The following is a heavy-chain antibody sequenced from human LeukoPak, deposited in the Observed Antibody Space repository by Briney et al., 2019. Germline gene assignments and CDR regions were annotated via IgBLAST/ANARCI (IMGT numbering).Heavy chain of an antibody. V-gene: IGHV1-2*02. J-gene: IGHJ4*02. D-gene: IGHD5-24*01. CDR2: INPNSGGT. Sequence: ASVKVSCKASGYTFTGYYMHWVRQAPGQGLEWMGWINPNSGGTNYAQKFQGRVTMTRDTSISTAYMELSRLRSDDTAVYYCARSPRRDGYNYYFDYWGQGTLVTVSS. CDR3: ARSPRRDGYNYYFDY. CDR1: GYTFTGYY.